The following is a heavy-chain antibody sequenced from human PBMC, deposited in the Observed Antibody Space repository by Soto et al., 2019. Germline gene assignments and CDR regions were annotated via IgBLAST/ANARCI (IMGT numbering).Heavy chain of an antibody. CDR2: IYYSGST. CDR3: ARARIYYDSSGYYSGFDP. V-gene: IGHV4-59*01. CDR1: GGSISSYY. J-gene: IGHJ5*02. D-gene: IGHD3-22*01. Sequence: SETLSVTCTVSGGSISSYYWSWIRQPTGKGLEWIGYIYYSGSTNYNPSLKSRVTISVDTSKNQFSLKLSSVTAADTAVYYCARARIYYDSSGYYSGFDPWGQGTLATVSS.